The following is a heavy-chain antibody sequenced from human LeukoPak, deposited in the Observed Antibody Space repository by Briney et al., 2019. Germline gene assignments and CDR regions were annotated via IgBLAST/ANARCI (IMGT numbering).Heavy chain of an antibody. J-gene: IGHJ6*03. Sequence: GGSLRLSCAASGFSVSTNSMTWVRQAPGKGLECVSIIYSRDVTSYADSVKDRFTISRDNDKNTLYLQMDSLRSDDTAVYYCARVLAAIALRDYHYVDVWGKGTTVTVSS. CDR2: IYSRDVT. D-gene: IGHD6-19*01. V-gene: IGHV3-53*01. CDR1: GFSVSTNS. CDR3: ARVLAAIALRDYHYVDV.